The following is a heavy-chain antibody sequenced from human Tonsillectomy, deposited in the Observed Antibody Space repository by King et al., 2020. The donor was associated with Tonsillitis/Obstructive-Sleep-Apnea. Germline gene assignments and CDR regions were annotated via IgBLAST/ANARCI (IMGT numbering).Heavy chain of an antibody. V-gene: IGHV5-10-1*03. CDR1: AYSFTSYW. CDR2: IDPSDSYS. CDR3: ARQGPGGGCNSDYYCMDG. J-gene: IGHJ6*02. D-gene: IGHD1-26*01. Sequence: VQLVQSGAEVKKPGESLRISCKGSAYSFTSYWISWVRQMPGKGLEWMGRIDPSDSYSNYSPSFQGHVTISADKSISTAYLQWSSLKAADTAMYYCARQGPGGGCNSDYYCMDGWGRGTTVAVSS.